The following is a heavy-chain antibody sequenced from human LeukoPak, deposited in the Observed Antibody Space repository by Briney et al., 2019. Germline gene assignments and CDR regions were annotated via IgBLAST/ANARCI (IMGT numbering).Heavy chain of an antibody. V-gene: IGHV4-34*01. D-gene: IGHD3-10*01. CDR1: GGSFSGYY. CDR3: ARGLSGSYYNFDY. Sequence: PSETLSLTCAVYGGSFSGYYWSWIRQPPGKGLEWIGEINHSGSTNYNPSLKSRVTISVDTSKNQFSLKLSSVTAADTAVYYCARGLSGSYYNFDYWGQGTLVTVSS. CDR2: INHSGST. J-gene: IGHJ4*02.